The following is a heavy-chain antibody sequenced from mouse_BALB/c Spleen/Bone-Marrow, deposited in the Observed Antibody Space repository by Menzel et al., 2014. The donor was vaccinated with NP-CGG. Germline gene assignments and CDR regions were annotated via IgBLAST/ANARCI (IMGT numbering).Heavy chain of an antibody. CDR3: AREDGLWYFDV. CDR1: GYTFSSYW. CDR2: ILPGSGST. V-gene: IGHV1-9*01. J-gene: IGHJ1*01. D-gene: IGHD1-1*01. Sequence: VQLQQSGAELMKPGASVKISCKATGYTFSSYWIVWVKQRPGHGLEWIGEILPGSGSTNYNEKFKGKATFTADTSSNTAYMQLSSLTSEDSAVYYCAREDGLWYFDVWGAGTTVTVSS.